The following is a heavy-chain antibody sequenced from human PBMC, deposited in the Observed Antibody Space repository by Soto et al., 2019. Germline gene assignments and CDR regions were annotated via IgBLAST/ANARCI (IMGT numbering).Heavy chain of an antibody. CDR1: GFTFSSYA. D-gene: IGHD6-13*01. CDR2: ISGSGGST. Sequence: EVQLLESGGGLVQPGGSLRLSCAASGFTFSSYAMSWVRQAPGKGLEWVSAISGSGGSTYYADSVKGRFTISRDNSKNTLYLQTNSLRAEDAAVYYCAKLAGIGWRYYYYGMDVWGQGTTVTVSS. V-gene: IGHV3-23*01. J-gene: IGHJ6*02. CDR3: AKLAGIGWRYYYYGMDV.